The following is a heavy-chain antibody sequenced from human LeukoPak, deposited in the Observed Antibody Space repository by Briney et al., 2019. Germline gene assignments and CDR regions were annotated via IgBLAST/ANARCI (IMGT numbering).Heavy chain of an antibody. CDR2: LYHTGST. CDR1: GGSISTSSYY. D-gene: IGHD5-24*01. V-gene: IGHV4-39*01. J-gene: IGHJ4*02. Sequence: PSETLSPTCTVSGGSISTSSYYWGWIRQPPGKGLEWIGSLYHTGSTYYNPSLKSRVNISVDTPKNQFSLKLNSVTAADTAVYYCARQADFALVEMATIMFDYWGQGTLVTVSS. CDR3: ARQADFALVEMATIMFDY.